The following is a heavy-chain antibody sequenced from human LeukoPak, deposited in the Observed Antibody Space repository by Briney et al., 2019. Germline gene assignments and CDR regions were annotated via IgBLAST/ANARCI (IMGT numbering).Heavy chain of an antibody. V-gene: IGHV3-30*18. CDR3: AKDGSIAAAGTDY. Sequence: GGSLRLSCAASGFTFSSYCMHWVRQAPGKGLEWVAVISYDGSNKYYADSVKGRFTISRDNSKNTLYLQMNSLRAEDTAVYYCAKDGSIAAAGTDYWGQGTLVTVSS. CDR1: GFTFSSYC. CDR2: ISYDGSNK. D-gene: IGHD6-13*01. J-gene: IGHJ4*02.